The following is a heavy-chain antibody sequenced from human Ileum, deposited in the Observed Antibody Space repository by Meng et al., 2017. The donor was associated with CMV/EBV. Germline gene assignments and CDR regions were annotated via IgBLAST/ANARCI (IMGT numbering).Heavy chain of an antibody. V-gene: IGHV4-39*02. CDR2: MYYSGST. CDR3: VRVVIAAGTDWFDP. CDR1: GDSLSSNSHY. J-gene: IGHJ5*02. Sequence: HRRSQGSGPGLVKPSETLSLTCTVSGDSLSSNSHYWGWIRLPPGKGLEFIASMYYSGSTYYNPSLKSRTTISLDTSKNQFSLNLTSVTAADTAVYYCVRVVIAAGTDWFDPWGQGTLVTVSS. D-gene: IGHD6-13*01.